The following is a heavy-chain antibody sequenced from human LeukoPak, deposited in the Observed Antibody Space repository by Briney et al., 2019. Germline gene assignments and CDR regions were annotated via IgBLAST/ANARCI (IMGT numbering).Heavy chain of an antibody. J-gene: IGHJ4*02. Sequence: SETLSLTCTVSGVSISSYYWNWIRQPPGKGLEWVGYIYYSGTTNYNPSLKSRVTISTDTSKNQFSLKLSSVTAADTAVYYCARSRLPCGDYLDYFDYWGQGTLVTVSS. V-gene: IGHV4-59*01. D-gene: IGHD4-17*01. CDR3: ARSRLPCGDYLDYFDY. CDR2: IYYSGTT. CDR1: GVSISSYY.